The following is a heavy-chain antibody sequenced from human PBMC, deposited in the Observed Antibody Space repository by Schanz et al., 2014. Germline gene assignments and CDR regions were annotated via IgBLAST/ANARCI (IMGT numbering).Heavy chain of an antibody. V-gene: IGHV3-23*04. CDR2: LSASGGHT. Sequence: EVQLVKSGGGVVRPGGSLRLSCAASGFTFTGYVMTWVRQAPGKGLEWVSGLSASGGHTYYADSVKGRFTISRDNSKNTVYLEMNNVRVDDTAVYYCAKGVGGGLLLGSTFDNWGQGTMVAVTS. CDR1: GFTFTGYV. D-gene: IGHD3-16*01. J-gene: IGHJ3*02. CDR3: AKGVGGGLLLGSTFDN.